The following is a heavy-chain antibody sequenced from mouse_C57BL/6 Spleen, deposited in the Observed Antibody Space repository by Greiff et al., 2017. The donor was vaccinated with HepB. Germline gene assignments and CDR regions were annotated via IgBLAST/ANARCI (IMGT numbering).Heavy chain of an antibody. Sequence: EVKLMESGGGLVKPGGSLKLSCAASGFTFSDYGMHWVRQAPEKGLEWVAYISSGSSTIYYADTVKGRFTISSDNAKNTLFMQMTSLRSEDTAMYYCGGLYSGSSAWFAYWGRGTLVTVSA. CDR2: ISSGSSTI. CDR1: GFTFSDYG. CDR3: GGLYSGSSAWFAY. V-gene: IGHV5-17*01. J-gene: IGHJ3*01. D-gene: IGHD1-1*01.